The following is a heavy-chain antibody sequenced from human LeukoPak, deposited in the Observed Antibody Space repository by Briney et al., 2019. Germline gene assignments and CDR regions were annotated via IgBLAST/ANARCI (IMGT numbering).Heavy chain of an antibody. CDR3: ARDVGGSGSYSFDY. Sequence: GASVKVSCKASGYTFTGYYMHWVRQAPGQGLEWMGWINPNSGGTNYAQKFQGRVTMTRDTSISTAYMELSRLRSDDTVVYYCARDVGGSGSYSFDYWGQGTLVTVSS. CDR1: GYTFTGYY. CDR2: INPNSGGT. D-gene: IGHD3-10*01. J-gene: IGHJ4*02. V-gene: IGHV1-2*02.